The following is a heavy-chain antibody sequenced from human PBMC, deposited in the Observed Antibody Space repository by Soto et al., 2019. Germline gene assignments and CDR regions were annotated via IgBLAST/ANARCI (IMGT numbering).Heavy chain of an antibody. CDR2: ISAYNGNT. Sequence: QVQLVQSGAEVKKPGASVKVSCKASGYTFTSYGISWVRQAPGQGLEWMGWISAYNGNTNYAQKLQGRVTMTTVTSTSTAYMELRSLRSDDTAVYYCARDDDIAVAGTNYYYGMDFWGQGTTVTVSS. V-gene: IGHV1-18*01. J-gene: IGHJ6*02. CDR1: GYTFTSYG. CDR3: ARDDDIAVAGTNYYYGMDF. D-gene: IGHD6-19*01.